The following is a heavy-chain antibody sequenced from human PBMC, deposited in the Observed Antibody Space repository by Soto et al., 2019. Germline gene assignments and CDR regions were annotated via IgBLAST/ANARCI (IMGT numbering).Heavy chain of an antibody. D-gene: IGHD3-10*01. CDR1: GYSFTTNW. Sequence: GESLKISCKGSGYSFTTNWIGWVRQMPGKGLEWMGIIFPSDSDTRYSPSFQGQVTISADKSISTAYLQWSSLKASDTAMYYCAGGGVRGVITRTRDYYGMDVWGQGTTVTVS. CDR3: AGGGVRGVITRTRDYYGMDV. V-gene: IGHV5-51*01. CDR2: IFPSDSDT. J-gene: IGHJ6*02.